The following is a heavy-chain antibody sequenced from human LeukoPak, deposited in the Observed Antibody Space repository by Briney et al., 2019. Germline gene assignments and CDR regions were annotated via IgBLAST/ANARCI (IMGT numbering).Heavy chain of an antibody. V-gene: IGHV4-61*02. D-gene: IGHD3-10*01. CDR1: GGSISSGSYY. CDR2: IYTSGST. J-gene: IGHJ3*02. CDR3: ARWVVRGVIMSDAFDI. Sequence: SQTLSLTCTVSGGSISSGSYYWSWIRQPAGNGLEWIGRIYTSGSTNYNPSLKSRVTISVDTSKNQFSLKLSSVTAADTAVYYCARWVVRGVIMSDAFDIWGQGTMVTVSS.